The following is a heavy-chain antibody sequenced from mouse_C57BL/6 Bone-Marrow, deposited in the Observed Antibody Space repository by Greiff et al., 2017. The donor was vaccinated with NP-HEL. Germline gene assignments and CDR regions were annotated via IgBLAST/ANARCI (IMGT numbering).Heavy chain of an antibody. CDR2: IHPSSCST. Sequence: QVQLQQPGAELVKPGASVTLFCKASGYTFTSYCMHWVQQRPGPGLEWLGMIHPSSCSTNYNEKFKSKATLTVDKSSSPAYMQLSSLTSEDSAVYYCARWGIYWGQGTLVTVSA. CDR1: GYTFTSYC. V-gene: IGHV1-64*01. CDR3: ARWGIY. J-gene: IGHJ3*01.